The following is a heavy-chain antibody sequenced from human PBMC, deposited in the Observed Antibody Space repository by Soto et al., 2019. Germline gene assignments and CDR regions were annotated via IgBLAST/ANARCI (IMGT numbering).Heavy chain of an antibody. CDR1: GFTFSSYA. V-gene: IGHV3-23*01. D-gene: IGHD2-15*01. CDR2: ISGSGGST. J-gene: IGHJ3*02. Sequence: GGSLRLSCAASGFTFSSYAMSWVRQAPGKGLEWVSAISGSGGSTYYADSVKGRFTISRDNSKNTLYLQMNSLRAEDTALYYCAKGISRRVLVSAFDIWGQGTMVTVSS. CDR3: AKGISRRVLVSAFDI.